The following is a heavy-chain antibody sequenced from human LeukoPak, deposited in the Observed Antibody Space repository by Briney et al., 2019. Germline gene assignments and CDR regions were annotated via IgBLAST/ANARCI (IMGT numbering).Heavy chain of an antibody. CDR1: GFTFSSYA. V-gene: IGHV3-30*04. J-gene: IGHJ4*02. CDR3: AREPVGATEGPFDY. Sequence: GGSLRLSCAASGFTFSSYAMHWVRQAPGKGLEWVALISYDGSNKYYADSVKGRFTISRDNSKNTLYLQMNSLRPEDTAVYYSAREPVGATEGPFDYWGQGTLVTVSS. CDR2: ISYDGSNK. D-gene: IGHD1-26*01.